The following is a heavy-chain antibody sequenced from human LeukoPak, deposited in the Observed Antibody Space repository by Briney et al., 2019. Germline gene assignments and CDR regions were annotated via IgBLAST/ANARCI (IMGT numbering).Heavy chain of an antibody. CDR3: ARVPRYCSSTSCSRDAFDI. CDR2: IKQEGSEK. CDR1: GFNFSSYW. Sequence: PGGSLRLFCAASGFNFSSYWMSWVRQAPAKGGEWVANIKQEGSEKYYVESVKGRFTITRDNAKNSLYLQMNSLRAEDTAVYYWARVPRYCSSTSCSRDAFDIWGQGTMVTVSS. D-gene: IGHD2-2*01. J-gene: IGHJ3*02. V-gene: IGHV3-7*01.